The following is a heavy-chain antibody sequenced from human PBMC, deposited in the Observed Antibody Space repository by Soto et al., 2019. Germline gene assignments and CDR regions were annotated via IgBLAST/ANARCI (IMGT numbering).Heavy chain of an antibody. J-gene: IGHJ6*03. D-gene: IGHD2-21*01. Sequence: GGSLRLSCAASGFTLSSYAMSWVRQAPGKGLEWVATITHGGSETYYVDSVKGRFTISRDNAKNTLYLQMNSLRAEDTAVYYCARVVIYYYYYMDVWGKGTTVTVSS. CDR1: GFTLSSYA. CDR3: ARVVIYYYYYMDV. V-gene: IGHV3-7*04. CDR2: ITHGGSET.